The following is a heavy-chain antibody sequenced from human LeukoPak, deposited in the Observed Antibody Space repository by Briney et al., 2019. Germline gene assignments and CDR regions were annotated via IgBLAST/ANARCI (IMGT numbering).Heavy chain of an antibody. CDR1: GFTFSSYW. Sequence: GGSLRLSCAASGFTFSSYWMHWVRQAPGKGLVWVSRINSDGSSTSYADSVKGRFTISRDNAKNTLYLQMNSLRAEDTAVYYCARDYVGYCSSTSCYYPWYYYYYYYMDVWGKGTTVTVSS. V-gene: IGHV3-74*01. CDR2: INSDGSST. D-gene: IGHD2-2*01. CDR3: ARDYVGYCSSTSCYYPWYYYYYYYMDV. J-gene: IGHJ6*03.